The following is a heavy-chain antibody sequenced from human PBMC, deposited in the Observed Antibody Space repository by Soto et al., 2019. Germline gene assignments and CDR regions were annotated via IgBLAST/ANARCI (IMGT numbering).Heavy chain of an antibody. D-gene: IGHD3-3*01. CDR2: ISGSGGST. J-gene: IGHJ4*02. CDR3: AKGHRAFWSGYYLLLFDY. CDR1: GFTFSSYA. Sequence: EVQLLESGGGLVQPGGSLRLSCAASGFTFSSYAMSWVRQAPGKGLEWVSAISGSGGSTYYADSVKGRFTISRDNSKNTLYLQMNSLRAEDTAVYYCAKGHRAFWSGYYLLLFDYWGQGTLVTVSS. V-gene: IGHV3-23*01.